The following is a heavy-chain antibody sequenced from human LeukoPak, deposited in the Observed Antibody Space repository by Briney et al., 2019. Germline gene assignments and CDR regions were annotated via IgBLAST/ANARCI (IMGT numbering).Heavy chain of an antibody. J-gene: IGHJ4*02. V-gene: IGHV1-2*06. CDR3: ARDPLGYCSGGTCYG. CDR1: GYTFSGYQ. Sequence: ASVKVSCKASGYTFSGYQVHWLRQAPGQGLEWMGRMNPSSGVTNYAQKFQGRVTMTRDTSINTAYLDLSALKSDDTAVYYCARDPLGYCSGGTCYGWGQGTLVTVSS. CDR2: MNPSSGVT. D-gene: IGHD2-15*01.